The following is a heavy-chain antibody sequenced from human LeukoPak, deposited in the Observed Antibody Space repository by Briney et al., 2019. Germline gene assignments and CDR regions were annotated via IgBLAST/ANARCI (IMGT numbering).Heavy chain of an antibody. D-gene: IGHD2-15*01. V-gene: IGHV1-2*02. CDR2: INPNSGGT. CDR1: GYTFTGYY. J-gene: IGHJ6*02. Sequence: ASVKVSCKASGYTFTGYYIHWVRQAPGQGLEWMGWINPNSGGTNYAQKFQGRVTMTRDTSISTAYMELSRLRSDDTAVYYCARDRGGGYYGMDVWGQGTTVTVSS. CDR3: ARDRGGGYYGMDV.